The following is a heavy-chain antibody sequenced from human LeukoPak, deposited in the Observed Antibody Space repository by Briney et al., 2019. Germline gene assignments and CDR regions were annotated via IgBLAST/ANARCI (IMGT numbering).Heavy chain of an antibody. CDR1: GYSFTRYW. CDR3: ARHDFGRGVLDY. V-gene: IGHV5-51*01. CDR2: IYPDDSAT. Sequence: GESLKISCKGSGYSFTRYWIGWVRQMPGKGLEWMGIIYPDDSATRFSPSFQGQVAISADKSINTAYLQWSSLKASDTAMYYCARHDFGRGVLDYWGQGTLVSVSS. J-gene: IGHJ4*02. D-gene: IGHD3-10*01.